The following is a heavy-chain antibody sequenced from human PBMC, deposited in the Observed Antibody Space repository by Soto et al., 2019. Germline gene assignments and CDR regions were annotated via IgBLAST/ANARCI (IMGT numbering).Heavy chain of an antibody. CDR1: GFTFSNYE. CDR3: ARTNLGYCSSSCFYYYYGMDV. D-gene: IGHD2-15*01. V-gene: IGHV3-48*03. CDR2: IGSSGGNT. Sequence: PGGSLRLSCAASGFTFSNYEMNWVRQAPGKGLEWVSYIGSSGGNTYYADSVKGRFTISRDNAKNSLYLQMNSLRAEDTAVYYCARTNLGYCSSSCFYYYYGMDVWGQGTTVTVSS. J-gene: IGHJ6*02.